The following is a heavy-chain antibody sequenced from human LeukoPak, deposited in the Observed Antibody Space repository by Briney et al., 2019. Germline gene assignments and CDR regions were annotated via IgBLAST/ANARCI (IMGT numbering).Heavy chain of an antibody. CDR3: ARGFWSGYYYNWFDP. V-gene: IGHV3-23*01. J-gene: IGHJ5*02. Sequence: PGASLRLSCAASGFSLSNYGMTWIRQAPGKGLEWVSAISAVVTSTYYSDSVKGRFTISRDSSKNTLYLQMNSLRAEDTAVYYCARGFWSGYYYNWFDPWGQGTLVTVSS. CDR1: GFSLSNYG. CDR2: ISAVVTST. D-gene: IGHD3-3*01.